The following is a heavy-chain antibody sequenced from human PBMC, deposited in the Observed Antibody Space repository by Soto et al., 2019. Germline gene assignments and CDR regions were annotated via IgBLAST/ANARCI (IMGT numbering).Heavy chain of an antibody. Sequence: QVQLQESGPGLVKPSQTLSLTCTVSGGSISSGDYYWSWIRQPPGKGLEWIGYIYYSGSTYYNPSLKSRVTISVDTSKNQFSLKLSSVTAADTAVYYCARGYDFWSAHIGGWFDPWGQGTLVTVSS. CDR1: GGSISSGDYY. CDR3: ARGYDFWSAHIGGWFDP. CDR2: IYYSGST. J-gene: IGHJ5*02. V-gene: IGHV4-30-4*01. D-gene: IGHD3-3*01.